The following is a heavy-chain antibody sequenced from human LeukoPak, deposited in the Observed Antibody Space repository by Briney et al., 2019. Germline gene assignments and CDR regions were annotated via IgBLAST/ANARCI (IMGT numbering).Heavy chain of an antibody. CDR2: IKHDGSEK. CDR3: AKPPHGSGWYTDNWFDP. V-gene: IGHV3-7*03. J-gene: IGHJ5*02. CDR1: GFTFSSYW. D-gene: IGHD6-19*01. Sequence: TGGSLRLSCAASGFTFSSYWMSWVRQAPGKGLEWVANIKHDGSEKYYVDSVKGRFTISRDNSKNTLYLEMNSLRAEDTAVYYCAKPPHGSGWYTDNWFDPWGQGTRVTVSS.